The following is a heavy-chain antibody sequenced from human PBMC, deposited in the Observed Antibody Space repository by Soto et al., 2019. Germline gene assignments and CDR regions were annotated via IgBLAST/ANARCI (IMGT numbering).Heavy chain of an antibody. Sequence: GGSLRLSCAASGFTFSNAWMSWVRQAPGKGLEWVGRIKSKTDGGTTDYAAPVKGRFTISRDDSKNTLYLQMNSLRAEDTAVYYCAKGDTAMATGDAFDIWGQGTMVTVSS. D-gene: IGHD5-18*01. CDR3: AKGDTAMATGDAFDI. CDR1: GFTFSNAW. J-gene: IGHJ3*02. V-gene: IGHV3-15*01. CDR2: IKSKTDGGTT.